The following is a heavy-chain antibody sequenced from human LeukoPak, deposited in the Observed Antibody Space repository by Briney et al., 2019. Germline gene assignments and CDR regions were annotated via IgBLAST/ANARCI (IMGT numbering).Heavy chain of an antibody. J-gene: IGHJ5*02. CDR2: ISYDGSNK. CDR3: ARSALPAKKQWLVLGESNLDP. D-gene: IGHD6-19*01. CDR1: GFTLSSYA. V-gene: IGHV3-30-3*01. Sequence: PGRSLRLSCAASGFTLSSYAMHWVRQAPGKGLEWVAVISYDGSNKYYADSVKGRFTISRDNSKNTLYLQMNSLRAEDTAVYYCARSALPAKKQWLVLGESNLDPWGKGTLVTVSS.